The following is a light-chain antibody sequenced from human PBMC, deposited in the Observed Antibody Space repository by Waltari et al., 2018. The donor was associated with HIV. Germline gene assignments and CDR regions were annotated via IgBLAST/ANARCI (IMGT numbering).Light chain of an antibody. V-gene: IGKV1-8*01. CDR3: QQYYSYPLT. CDR2: AAS. Sequence: AIRMTQSPSSFSASTGDRVTITCRASQGISSFLAWYQQKPGKAPKPLIYAASTLQSGGPSRFSGSGSGTDFTLTISCLQSEDFATYYCQQYYSYPLTFGGGTKVEIK. CDR1: QGISSF. J-gene: IGKJ4*01.